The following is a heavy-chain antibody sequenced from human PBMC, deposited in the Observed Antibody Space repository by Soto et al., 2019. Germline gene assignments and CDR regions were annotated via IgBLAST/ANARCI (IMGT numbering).Heavy chain of an antibody. J-gene: IGHJ6*02. CDR1: GYTFTSYY. CDR2: INPSGGST. Sequence: ASVKVSCKASGYTFTSYYMHWVRQAPGQGLEWMGIINPSGGSTSYAQKFQGRVTMTRDTSTSTVYMELSSLRSEDTAVYYCARETSDYGDYEGLILYYYYGMDVWGQGTTVTVSS. V-gene: IGHV1-46*01. D-gene: IGHD4-17*01. CDR3: ARETSDYGDYEGLILYYYYGMDV.